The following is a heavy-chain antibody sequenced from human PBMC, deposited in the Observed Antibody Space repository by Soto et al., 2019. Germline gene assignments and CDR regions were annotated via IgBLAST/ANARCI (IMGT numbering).Heavy chain of an antibody. CDR3: AGDKGISITREFDY. CDR2: MNPNSGNT. J-gene: IGHJ4*02. CDR1: GYTFTSYD. V-gene: IGHV1-8*01. D-gene: IGHD3-3*02. Sequence: ASVKVSCKASGYTFTSYDINWVRQATGQGLEWMGWMNPNSGNTGYAQKFLGRVTMTRNTSTGTAYMELSSLRPEDTAVYYCAGDKGISITREFDYWGQGTLVTVSS.